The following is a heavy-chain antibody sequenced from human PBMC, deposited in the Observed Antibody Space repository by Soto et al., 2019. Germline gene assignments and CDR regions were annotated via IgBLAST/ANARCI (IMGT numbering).Heavy chain of an antibody. Sequence: QVQLVESGGGVVQPGRSLRLSCAASGFTLSSYAMHWVRQAPGKGLEWVAVISCAGTSTYYADSVRGRLTISRDNSNDTVYLQLNSLRTEDTAVYHCASDPGHAGNEYYTFNSRGQGNLVTVSS. D-gene: IGHD3-3*01. CDR3: ASDPGHAGNEYYTFNS. J-gene: IGHJ4*02. CDR2: ISCAGTST. V-gene: IGHV3-30-3*01. CDR1: GFTLSSYA.